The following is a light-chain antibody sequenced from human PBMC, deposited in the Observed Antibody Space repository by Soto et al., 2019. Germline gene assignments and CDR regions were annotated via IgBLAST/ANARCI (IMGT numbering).Light chain of an antibody. V-gene: IGKV1-12*01. Sequence: DIQMSQSPSFVSAAVGDRVTLTCRASQDIGNLLVWYQQKPGKAPTLLIYTTSKLQRGVPSRFSGSGSGTHFTLTISSLQPEDFATYYCQQASSFPRTFGQGTE. CDR2: TTS. CDR1: QDIGNL. J-gene: IGKJ1*01. CDR3: QQASSFPRT.